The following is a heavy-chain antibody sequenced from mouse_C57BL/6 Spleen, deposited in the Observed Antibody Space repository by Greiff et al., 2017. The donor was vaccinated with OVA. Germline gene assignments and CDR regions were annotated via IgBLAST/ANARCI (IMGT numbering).Heavy chain of an antibody. CDR3: AYGSSCYYDALDY. D-gene: IGHD1-1*01. CDR2: IYPGGGST. V-gene: IGHV1-63*01. J-gene: IGHJ4*01. CDR1: GYTFTNYW. Sequence: QVQLQQSGAELVRPGTSVKMSCKASGYTFTNYWIGWAKQSPGQGLEWIGEIYPGGGSTNYNEKFKGKATLTADKSSSTAYMQFSSLTSEDAAIYYGAYGSSCYYDALDYWGQGTSVTVSS.